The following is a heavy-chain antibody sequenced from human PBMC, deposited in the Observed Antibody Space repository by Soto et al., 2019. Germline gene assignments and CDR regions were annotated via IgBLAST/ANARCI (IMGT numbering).Heavy chain of an antibody. J-gene: IGHJ5*02. CDR3: AGHSGYDYTDWFDP. V-gene: IGHV1-69*02. D-gene: IGHD5-12*01. CDR2: IIPILFIA. Sequence: SVKVSCKASGGTFSSYTISLVRQAPVQVLELIVRIIPILFIANYAQKFQGRFTITSYKSTSTSYIELSSLRSDDTAVYYCAGHSGYDYTDWFDPWGQGTLVTVSS. CDR1: GGTFSSYT.